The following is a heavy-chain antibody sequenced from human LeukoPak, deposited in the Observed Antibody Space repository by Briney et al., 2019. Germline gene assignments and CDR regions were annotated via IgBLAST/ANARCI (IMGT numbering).Heavy chain of an antibody. J-gene: IGHJ3*02. CDR3: AYWYYDSSGYPANAFDM. Sequence: GGSLRLSCAASGFTVSSNYMSWVRQAPGKGLEWVSVIYSGGSTYYADSVKGRFTTSRDNSKNTLYLQMNRLRAEDTAVYYCAYWYYDSSGYPANAFDMWGQGPMVTVSS. CDR2: IYSGGST. D-gene: IGHD3-22*01. V-gene: IGHV3-66*01. CDR1: GFTVSSNY.